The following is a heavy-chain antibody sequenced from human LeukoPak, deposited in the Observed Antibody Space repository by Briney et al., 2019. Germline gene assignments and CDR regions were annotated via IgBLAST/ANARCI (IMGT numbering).Heavy chain of an antibody. V-gene: IGHV1-2*02. CDR3: ARDRVGSGWPRPYYFEV. CDR1: GYTLTGYY. J-gene: IGHJ4*02. CDR2: INPNTGAT. Sequence: ASVKVSCKASGYTLTGYYLHWVRQAPGQGLEWMGWINPNTGATHSAQKFQGRITMSRDTSISTAYMDLSRLRSDDTAVYYCARDRVGSGWPRPYYFEVWGQGTLVTVSS. D-gene: IGHD6-19*01.